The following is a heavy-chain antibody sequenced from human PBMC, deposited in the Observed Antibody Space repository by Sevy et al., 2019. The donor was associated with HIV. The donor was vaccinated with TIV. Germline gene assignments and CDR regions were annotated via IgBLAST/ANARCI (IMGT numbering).Heavy chain of an antibody. J-gene: IGHJ4*02. CDR2: IRGKAFGGTT. CDR3: GREAGVVVVVAANQFDY. Sequence: GGSLRLSCSASGFSFGEYAMSWFRQAPGKGLEWVAFIRGKAFGGTTEYAASVKGRFTISRDDSKSIAYLQMISLKTEDTAVYYCGREAGVVVVVAANQFDYWGQGTLVTVSS. CDR1: GFSFGEYA. D-gene: IGHD2-15*01. V-gene: IGHV3-49*03.